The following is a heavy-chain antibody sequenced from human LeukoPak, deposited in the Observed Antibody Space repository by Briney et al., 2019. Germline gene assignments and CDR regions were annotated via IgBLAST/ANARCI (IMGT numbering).Heavy chain of an antibody. Sequence: PGGSLRLSCAASGFTFSNYVMSWVRQAPGRGLEWVSTISGSGSTTYYADSVKGRFTISRHNSKNTLYLQMNSLRAEDTALYYCAKDQDYYASASGFDYWGQGTLVTVSS. V-gene: IGHV3-23*01. CDR2: ISGSGSTT. CDR3: AKDQDYYASASGFDY. J-gene: IGHJ4*02. D-gene: IGHD3-10*01. CDR1: GFTFSNYV.